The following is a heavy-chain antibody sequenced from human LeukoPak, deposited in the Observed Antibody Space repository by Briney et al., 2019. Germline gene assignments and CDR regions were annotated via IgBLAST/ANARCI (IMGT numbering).Heavy chain of an antibody. D-gene: IGHD3-10*01. Sequence: PSETLSLTCTVSGGSISSYYWNWIRQPPGKGLEWIGEINHSGSTNYNPSLKSRVTISVDTSKNQFSLKLSSVTAADTAVYYCARSEFVELSVWYFDLWGRGTLVTVSS. CDR2: INHSGST. V-gene: IGHV4-34*01. CDR1: GGSISSYY. J-gene: IGHJ2*01. CDR3: ARSEFVELSVWYFDL.